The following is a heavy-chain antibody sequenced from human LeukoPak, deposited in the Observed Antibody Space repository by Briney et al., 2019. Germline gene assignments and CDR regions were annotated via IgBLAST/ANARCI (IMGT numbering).Heavy chain of an antibody. CDR2: IYHSGRT. CDR3: VRLYLPATRFDY. CDR1: GYSISSGYY. J-gene: IGHJ4*02. D-gene: IGHD5-24*01. Sequence: SETLSLTCTVSGYSISSGYYWGWIRQPPGKGLEWIGSIYHSGRTFYNPSLKSRVTISVDTSKNQFSLKLTSVTAADTAVYYCVRLYLPATRFDYRGQGTLATVSS. V-gene: IGHV4-38-2*02.